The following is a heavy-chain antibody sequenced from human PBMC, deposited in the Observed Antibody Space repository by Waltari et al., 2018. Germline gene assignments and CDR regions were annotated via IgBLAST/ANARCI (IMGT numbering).Heavy chain of an antibody. J-gene: IGHJ4*02. V-gene: IGHV1-46*01. CDR2: IDPDGGGT. D-gene: IGHD6-13*01. Sequence: QVQLVQSGAEVERPGASVRISCKASGYSLMNCYVHWLRQAPGRGFEWLGIIDPDGGGTTYAPKFRDRLSLTRDTSTSVLYMALDNLNSDDSAIYFCARGRGTLGQLLVTYWGQGTQVLVSS. CDR1: GYSLMNCY. CDR3: ARGRGTLGQLLVTY.